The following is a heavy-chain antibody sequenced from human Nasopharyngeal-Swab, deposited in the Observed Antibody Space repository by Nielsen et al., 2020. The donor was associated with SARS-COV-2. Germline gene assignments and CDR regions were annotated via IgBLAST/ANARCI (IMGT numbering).Heavy chain of an antibody. J-gene: IGHJ6*02. CDR3: ARDGHSNYYYYYYGMDV. D-gene: IGHD4-11*01. CDR2: IRYDGSNK. Sequence: GESLKISCAASGFTFSSYGMHWVRQAPGKGLEWVAFIRYDGSNKYYADSVKGRFTISRDNSKNTLYLQMNSLRAEDTAVYYCARDGHSNYYYYYYGMDVWGQGTTVTVSS. V-gene: IGHV3-30*02. CDR1: GFTFSSYG.